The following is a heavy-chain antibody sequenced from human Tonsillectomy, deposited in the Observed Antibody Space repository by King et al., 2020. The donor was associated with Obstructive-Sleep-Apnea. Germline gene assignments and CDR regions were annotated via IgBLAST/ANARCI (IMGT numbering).Heavy chain of an antibody. CDR1: GGSISSYY. D-gene: IGHD3-10*01. CDR3: ARTLWFGEFRGVDP. CDR2: IYYSGST. V-gene: IGHV4-59*01. J-gene: IGHJ5*02. Sequence: VQLVESGPGLVKPSETLSLTCTVSGGSISSYYWSWIRQPPGKGLEWIGYIYYSGSTNYNPSLKSRVTISVDTSKNQFSLKLSSVTAADTAVYYCARTLWFGEFRGVDPWGQGTLVTVSS.